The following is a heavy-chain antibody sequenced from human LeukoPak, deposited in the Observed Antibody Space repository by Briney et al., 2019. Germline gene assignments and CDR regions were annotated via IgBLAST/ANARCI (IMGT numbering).Heavy chain of an antibody. J-gene: IGHJ3*01. Sequence: SETLSLTCTVSGGSVSSGSYYWRWIRQPPGKGLEWIGYIYYSGSTNYNPSLKSRVTISVDTSKNQFSLKLRSVTAADTAVYYCARVPGGGTAANWGQGTMVTVSS. CDR3: ARVPGGGTAAN. CDR1: GGSVSSGSYY. D-gene: IGHD1-7*01. V-gene: IGHV4-61*01. CDR2: IYYSGST.